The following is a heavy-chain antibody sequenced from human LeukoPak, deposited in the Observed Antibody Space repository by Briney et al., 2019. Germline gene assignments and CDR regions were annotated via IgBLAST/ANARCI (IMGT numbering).Heavy chain of an antibody. J-gene: IGHJ4*02. V-gene: IGHV4-34*01. CDR2: INHSGST. D-gene: IGHD3-22*01. Sequence: SETLSLTCAVYGGSFSGYYWSWIRQPPGKGLEWIGEINHSGSTNYNPSLKSRVTISVDTSKNQFSLKLSSVTAADTAVYYCARARGGSHYYDSSGTFDYWGQGTLVTVSS. CDR3: ARARGGSHYYDSSGTFDY. CDR1: GGSFSGYY.